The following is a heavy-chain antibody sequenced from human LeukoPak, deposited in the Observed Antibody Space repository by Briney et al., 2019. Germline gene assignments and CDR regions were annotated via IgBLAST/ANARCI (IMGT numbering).Heavy chain of an antibody. CDR2: INPKSGGT. CDR3: ATSRGYCSSTSCRDDYYFDY. CDR1: GYSFTGHY. Sequence: ASVKVSCKASGYSFTGHYMHWVRQAPGQGLEWMGWINPKSGGTNYAQKFQGRVTMTRDTSISTAYMDMSSLRSDDTAVYYCATSRGYCSSTSCRDDYYFDYWGQGTLVTVSS. V-gene: IGHV1-2*02. D-gene: IGHD2-2*01. J-gene: IGHJ4*02.